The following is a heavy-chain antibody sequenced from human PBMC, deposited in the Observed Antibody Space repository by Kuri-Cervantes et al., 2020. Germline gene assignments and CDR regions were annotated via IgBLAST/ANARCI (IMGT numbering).Heavy chain of an antibody. D-gene: IGHD2-2*01. V-gene: IGHV3-9*03. J-gene: IGHJ3*02. CDR3: ARDSDIVVVPAANHDAFDI. CDR1: GFTFDDYA. CDR2: ISWNSGSI. Sequence: SLKISCAASGFTFDDYAMHWVRQAPGKGLEWVSGISWNSGSIGYADSVKGRFTISRDNAKNSLYLQMNSLRAEDMAVYYCARDSDIVVVPAANHDAFDIWGQGTMVTVSS.